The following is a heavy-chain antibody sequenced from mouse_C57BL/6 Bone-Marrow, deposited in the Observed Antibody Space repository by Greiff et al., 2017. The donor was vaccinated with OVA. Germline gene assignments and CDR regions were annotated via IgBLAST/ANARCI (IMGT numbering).Heavy chain of an antibody. V-gene: IGHV14-4*01. D-gene: IGHD2-1*01. CDR1: GFNIKDDY. J-gene: IGHJ2*01. CDR2: IDPENGEP. Sequence: VQLQQSGAELVRPGASVKLSCTASGFNIKDDYMHWVKQRPEQGLEWIGWIDPENGEPEYASKFQGKATITAETSSNTASLQLSSLTSEDTAVYYCTSYGNFDYWGQGTTLTVSS. CDR3: TSYGNFDY.